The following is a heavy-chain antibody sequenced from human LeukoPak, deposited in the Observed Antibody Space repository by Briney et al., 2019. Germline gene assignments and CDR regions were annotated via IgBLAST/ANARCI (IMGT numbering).Heavy chain of an antibody. CDR2: IKENGNEQ. CDR3: ARGPGDFDASDI. CDR1: GFTFSSYV. D-gene: IGHD1-14*01. V-gene: IGHV3-7*01. Sequence: GGSLRLSCAASGFTFSSYVMHWVRQAPGKGPEWVAHIKENGNEQYYADSVKGRFTISRDNVKQSLGLQMNSLRVEDTAVYYCARGPGDFDASDIWGQGTMVTVSS. J-gene: IGHJ3*02.